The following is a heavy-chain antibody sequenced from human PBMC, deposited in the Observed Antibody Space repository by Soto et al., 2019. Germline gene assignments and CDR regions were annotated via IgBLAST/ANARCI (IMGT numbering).Heavy chain of an antibody. CDR2: IKGDGSST. V-gene: IGHV3-74*01. J-gene: IGHJ5*02. CDR3: AKSDWFDP. CDR1: GFTFSGYW. Sequence: GGSLRLSCAASGFTFSGYWMHWVRQAPGKGLVWVSRIKGDGSSTSYADSVKGRFTVSRDNAKKTLYLQMNSLRAEDTAVYYCAKSDWFDPWGQGTLVTVSS.